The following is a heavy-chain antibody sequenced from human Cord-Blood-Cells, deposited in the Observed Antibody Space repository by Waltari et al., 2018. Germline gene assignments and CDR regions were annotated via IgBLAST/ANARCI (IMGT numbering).Heavy chain of an antibody. D-gene: IGHD2-2*01. Sequence: QLQLQESGPGLVKPSATLSLTCTVPGGSIRSSSHYWGWIRQPPGKGLEWIGSIYYSGSTYYNPALKSRVTISVDTSKNQFSLKLSSVTAADTAVYYCARHTRGGSPNWFDPWGQGTLVTVSS. J-gene: IGHJ5*02. V-gene: IGHV4-39*01. CDR1: GGSIRSSSHY. CDR2: IYYSGST. CDR3: ARHTRGGSPNWFDP.